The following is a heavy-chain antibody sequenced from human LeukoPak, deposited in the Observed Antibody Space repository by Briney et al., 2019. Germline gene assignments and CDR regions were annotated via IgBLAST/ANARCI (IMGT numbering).Heavy chain of an antibody. CDR2: INPSGGST. J-gene: IGHJ1*01. CDR3: ASHPYGNRYFQH. CDR1: GYTFTSYY. V-gene: IGHV1-46*01. D-gene: IGHD3-10*01. Sequence: ASVKVSCKASGYTFTSYYMHWVRQAPGQGLEWMGIINPSGGSTSYAQKFQGRVTMTRDTSTSTVYMELSSLRSEDTAVYYCASHPYGNRYFQHWGQGTLVTVSS.